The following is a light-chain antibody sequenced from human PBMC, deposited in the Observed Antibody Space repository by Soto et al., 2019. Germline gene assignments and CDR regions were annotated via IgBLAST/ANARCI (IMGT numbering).Light chain of an antibody. J-gene: IGKJ4*01. V-gene: IGKV3-11*01. CDR2: DTS. CDR3: QHYYSSPLT. Sequence: VLTQSPATLSLSPGERATLSCRASQSVSSYLAWYQQKPGQAPRLLIYDTSNRATGVPARFSGSGSGTDFTLTISSLEPEDCAIYYCQHYYSSPLTFGGGTKVEIK. CDR1: QSVSSY.